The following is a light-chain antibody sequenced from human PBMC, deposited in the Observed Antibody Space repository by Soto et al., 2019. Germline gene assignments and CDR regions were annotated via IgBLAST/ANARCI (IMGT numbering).Light chain of an antibody. J-gene: IGKJ4*01. CDR1: QAISNW. V-gene: IGKV1-12*01. CDR2: AAS. CDR3: QPANSFPLT. Sequence: DTQMTQSPSSASASVGDRVIITCRTSQAISNWLAWYQHKPGKAPKLLIYAASSLQSGVPSRFSGSGSGTDFTLTISSLQPEDFATYYCQPANSFPLTFGGGTKVEIK.